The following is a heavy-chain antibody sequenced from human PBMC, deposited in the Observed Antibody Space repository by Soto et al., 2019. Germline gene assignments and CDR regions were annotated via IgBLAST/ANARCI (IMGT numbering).Heavy chain of an antibody. CDR1: GFTFTNYW. J-gene: IGHJ4*02. CDR2: IKQDGSEK. Sequence: EAQLVASGGGLVQPGGSLRLSCAASGFTFTNYWMSWVRQAPGKGLEWVANIKQDGSEKYYADSAKGRFIISRDNAKTSLYLQMNSLRAEDTAVYYCARDMGVFWSGYPEGGFDYWGQGTPVTVSS. D-gene: IGHD3-3*01. CDR3: ARDMGVFWSGYPEGGFDY. V-gene: IGHV3-7*01.